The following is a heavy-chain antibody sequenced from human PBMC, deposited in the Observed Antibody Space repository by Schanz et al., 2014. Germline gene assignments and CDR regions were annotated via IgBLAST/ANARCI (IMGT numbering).Heavy chain of an antibody. CDR1: GYTFTSNG. CDR3: TRDRGALINHNDALDL. V-gene: IGHV1-18*04. Sequence: QVQLVQSGAEVKEPGASVKVSCKASGYTFTSNGITWVRQAPGQGLEWMGWINTYNGDTAYAQNMQGRVSMTTETAASTAYMELRSLRSEDTAVYYCTRDRGALINHNDALDLWGQGTMVSVSS. J-gene: IGHJ3*01. D-gene: IGHD3-16*01. CDR2: INTYNGDT.